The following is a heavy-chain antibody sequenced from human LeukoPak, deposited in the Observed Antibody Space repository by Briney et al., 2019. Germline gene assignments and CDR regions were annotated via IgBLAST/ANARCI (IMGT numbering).Heavy chain of an antibody. CDR3: ARTKFGDFWSGYLRFYYYYMDV. V-gene: IGHV4-59*08. CDR1: GGSISSDY. D-gene: IGHD3-3*01. Sequence: PSETLSLTCTVSGGSISSDYWSWIRQPPGRGLEWIGYIYYSGSTNYNPSLKSRITISIDTSKNQFSLKLNSVTAADTAVYYCARTKFGDFWSGYLRFYYYYMDVWGKGTTVTVSS. J-gene: IGHJ6*03. CDR2: IYYSGST.